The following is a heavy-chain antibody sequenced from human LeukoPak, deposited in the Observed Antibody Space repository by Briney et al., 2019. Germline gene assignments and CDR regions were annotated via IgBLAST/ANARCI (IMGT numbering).Heavy chain of an antibody. J-gene: IGHJ4*02. CDR2: IYYSGST. CDR3: ARTSATHYFDH. D-gene: IGHD1-26*01. CDR1: GAPISSGGYY. V-gene: IGHV4-31*03. Sequence: PSQTRSLTCTVSGAPISSGGYYWSSIRQHPGKGLEWIGYIYYSGSTYYNPSLKSRVTISVDTSKNQFSLKLSSVTAADTSVYYCARTSATHYFDHWGQGTLGTVSS.